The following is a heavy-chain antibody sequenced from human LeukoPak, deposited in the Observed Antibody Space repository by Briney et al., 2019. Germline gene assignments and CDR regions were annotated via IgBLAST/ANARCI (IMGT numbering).Heavy chain of an antibody. V-gene: IGHV3-23*01. J-gene: IGHJ6*02. CDR2: ISGTGGST. CDR3: VRQNYHYYTMDV. CDR1: GFTFSDYA. Sequence: GGSPRLSCAASGFTFSDYAMSWVRQAPGKGLDWVSAISGTGGSTYYSDSVKGRCTISRDNSKNTLFLQMSGLSAEDTAVYYCVRQNYHYYTMDVWGQGTTVTVSS.